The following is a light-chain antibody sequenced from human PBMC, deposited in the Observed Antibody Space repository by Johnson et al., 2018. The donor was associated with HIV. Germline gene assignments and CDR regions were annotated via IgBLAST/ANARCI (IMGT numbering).Light chain of an antibody. J-gene: IGLJ1*01. CDR2: DNN. V-gene: IGLV1-51*01. CDR3: GTWDSSLSAGYV. Sequence: QSVLTQPPSVSAAPGQKVTISCSGSNSNIGNNYVSWYQQVPGTAPKLLIYDNNERPSGIPDRFSGSKSGTSATLGITGLQTGDEADYYCGTWDSSLSAGYVFGTGTKVTVL. CDR1: NSNIGNNY.